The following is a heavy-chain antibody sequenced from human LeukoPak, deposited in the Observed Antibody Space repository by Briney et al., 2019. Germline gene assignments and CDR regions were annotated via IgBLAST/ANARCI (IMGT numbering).Heavy chain of an antibody. CDR1: GYTFTTYG. CDR3: VRGLSSRIAARPRAYYYYMDV. D-gene: IGHD6-6*01. V-gene: IGHV1-18*01. Sequence: ASVKVSCKASGYTFTTYGISWVRQAPGQGLEWMGWISAYNGNTNYAQKLQGRVTMTTDTSTTTAYMELRSLRSDDTAVYYCVRGLSSRIAARPRAYYYYMDVWGKGTTVTVSS. J-gene: IGHJ6*03. CDR2: ISAYNGNT.